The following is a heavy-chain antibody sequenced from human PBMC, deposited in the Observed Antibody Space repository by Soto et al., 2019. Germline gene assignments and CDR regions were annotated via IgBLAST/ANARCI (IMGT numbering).Heavy chain of an antibody. CDR3: ARELRFLEWSLPPSGMDV. CDR2: IYYSGST. CDR1: GGSVSSGSYY. V-gene: IGHV4-61*01. D-gene: IGHD3-3*01. J-gene: IGHJ6*02. Sequence: SETLSLTCTVSGGSVSSGSYYWSWIRQPPGKGLEWIGYIYYSGSTNYNPSLKSRVTISVDTSKNQFSMKLSSVTAADTAVYYCARELRFLEWSLPPSGMDVWGQGTTVTVAS.